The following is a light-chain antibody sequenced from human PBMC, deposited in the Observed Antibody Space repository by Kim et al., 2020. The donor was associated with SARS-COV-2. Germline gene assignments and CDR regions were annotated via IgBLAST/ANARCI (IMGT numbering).Light chain of an antibody. J-gene: IGKJ1*01. Sequence: EIVMTQSLATLSVSPGERATLSCRASQSVSSNLAWYQQKPGQAPRLLIYGASTRATGIPARFSGSGSGTEFTLTISSLQSEDFAVYYCQQCSNWRGTFGEGTKVDIK. CDR1: QSVSSN. CDR2: GAS. V-gene: IGKV3-15*01. CDR3: QQCSNWRGT.